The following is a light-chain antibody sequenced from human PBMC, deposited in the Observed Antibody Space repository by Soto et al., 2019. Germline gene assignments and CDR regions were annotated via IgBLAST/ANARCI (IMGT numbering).Light chain of an antibody. V-gene: IGKV3-15*01. CDR3: QQYDNWPPRT. CDR1: QSVSSSY. Sequence: EIVLTQSPGTLSLSPGERATLSCRASQSVSSSYLAWYQQKPGQAPRLLIYGASSRATGIPARFSGSGSGTEFTLTINSLHSEDFAVYYCQQYDNWPPRTFGGGTKVDIK. CDR2: GAS. J-gene: IGKJ4*01.